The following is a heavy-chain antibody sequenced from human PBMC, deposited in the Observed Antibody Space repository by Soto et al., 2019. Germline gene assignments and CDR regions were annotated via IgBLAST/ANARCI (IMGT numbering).Heavy chain of an antibody. CDR3: ARDRFTVTTTLFRY. J-gene: IGHJ4*02. Sequence: ASVKVSCKASGYTFTTYATHWVRQAPGQRLEWMGWINAANGNTKYSQKFQGRVTITRDTSASTAYMELSSLRSEDTAVYYCARDRFTVTTTLFRYWGQGTPVTVSS. CDR2: INAANGNT. CDR1: GYTFTTYA. D-gene: IGHD4-17*01. V-gene: IGHV1-3*01.